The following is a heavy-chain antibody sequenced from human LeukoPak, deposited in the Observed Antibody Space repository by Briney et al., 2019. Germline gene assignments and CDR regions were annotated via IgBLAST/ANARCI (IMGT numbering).Heavy chain of an antibody. J-gene: IGHJ4*02. V-gene: IGHV3-7*01. CDR3: ARDGSGSFDY. D-gene: IGHD3-10*01. Sequence: GGSLRLSCAASQFTFSNYWMSWVRQAPGKGLEWVANIKQDGSEKYYVDSVKGRFTISRDNAKNSLYLQMNSLRAEDTAVYYCARDGSGSFDYWGQGTLVTVSS. CDR1: QFTFSNYW. CDR2: IKQDGSEK.